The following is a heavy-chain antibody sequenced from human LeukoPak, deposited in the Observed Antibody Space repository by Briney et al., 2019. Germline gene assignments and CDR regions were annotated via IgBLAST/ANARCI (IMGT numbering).Heavy chain of an antibody. CDR1: GFIFSDYW. J-gene: IGHJ5*02. D-gene: IGHD5-18*01. Sequence: PGGSLRLSCAGSGFIFSDYWVTWIRQAPGKGLEWVSYISSSGSTIYYADSVKGRFTISRDNAKNSLYLQMNSLRAEDTAVYYCACALYSYGTKNHNWFDPWGQGTLVTVSS. V-gene: IGHV3-11*01. CDR3: ACALYSYGTKNHNWFDP. CDR2: ISSSGSTI.